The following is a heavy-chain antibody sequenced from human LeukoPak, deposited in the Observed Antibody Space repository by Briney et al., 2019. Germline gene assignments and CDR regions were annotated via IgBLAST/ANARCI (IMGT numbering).Heavy chain of an antibody. CDR3: ARGPYGDYLAGY. CDR1: GYTFTSYY. J-gene: IGHJ4*02. V-gene: IGHV1-46*01. Sequence: GASVTVSCKASGYTFTSYYMHCERQCPGQGLEWMGIIIPSGGSTSYAQKFQGRVTMTRDTSTSTVYMELSSLRSEATAVYYCARGPYGDYLAGYWGQGTLVTVSS. D-gene: IGHD4-17*01. CDR2: IIPSGGST.